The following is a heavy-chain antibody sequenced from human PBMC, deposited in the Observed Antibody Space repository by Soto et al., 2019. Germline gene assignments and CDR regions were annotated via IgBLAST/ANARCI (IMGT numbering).Heavy chain of an antibody. D-gene: IGHD3-22*01. CDR3: TRQAGSSGYYRGNDY. V-gene: IGHV3-30*03. Sequence: QVQLVESGGGVVQPGRSLRLSCAASGFTFSSYGMHWVRQAPGKGLEWVAVISYDGSNKYYADSVKGRFTISRDNSKNTLYLQMNSLRAEDTAVYYCTRQAGSSGYYRGNDYWGQGTLVTVSS. CDR1: GFTFSSYG. J-gene: IGHJ4*02. CDR2: ISYDGSNK.